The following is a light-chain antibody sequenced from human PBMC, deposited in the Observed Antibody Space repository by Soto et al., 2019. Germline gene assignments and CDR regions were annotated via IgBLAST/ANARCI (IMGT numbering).Light chain of an antibody. CDR1: HDINNH. CDR2: DAS. J-gene: IGKJ2*01. Sequence: DIQMTQSPSSLSASVGDRITIACQASHDINNHLSWFQQKPGKAPRLLIYDASNLEAGVPSRFSGSGSGTDFTFTINSLQPEDIATYFCQQYDDLPYTFGQGTNLEIK. CDR3: QQYDDLPYT. V-gene: IGKV1-33*01.